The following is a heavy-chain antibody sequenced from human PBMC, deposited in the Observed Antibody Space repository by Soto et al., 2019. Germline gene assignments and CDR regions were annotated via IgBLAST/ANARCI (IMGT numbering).Heavy chain of an antibody. J-gene: IGHJ5*02. D-gene: IGHD1-26*01. Sequence: GASLRRSCAASGFTFSSYGMHWVRQAPGKWLEWVAVISYDGSNKYYADSVKGRFTISRDNSKNTLYLQMNSLRAEDTAVYYCAKDKKRWLGGASLPWFDPWGQGXLVTVSS. CDR2: ISYDGSNK. CDR1: GFTFSSYG. V-gene: IGHV3-30*18. CDR3: AKDKKRWLGGASLPWFDP.